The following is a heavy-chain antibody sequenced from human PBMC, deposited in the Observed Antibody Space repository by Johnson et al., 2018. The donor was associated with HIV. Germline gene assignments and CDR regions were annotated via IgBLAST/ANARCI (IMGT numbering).Heavy chain of an antibody. CDR3: ARSPASRVGDCFAFDM. J-gene: IGHJ3*02. CDR1: GFTFSSYY. D-gene: IGHD2-21*02. V-gene: IGHV3-25*04. Sequence: QLVESGGGLVKPGGSLRLSCAASGFTFSSYYMNCVRQAPGNGLELVGQVNPNGGSTYLIDSGKERFNTSRDNAKNTLHLQMNSLRTEDTALYYCARSPASRVGDCFAFDMWGQGTMVTVSS. CDR2: VNPNGGST.